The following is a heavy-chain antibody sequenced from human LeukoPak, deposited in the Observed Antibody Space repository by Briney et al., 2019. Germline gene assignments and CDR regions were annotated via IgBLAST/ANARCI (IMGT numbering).Heavy chain of an antibody. D-gene: IGHD5-24*01. CDR3: ARRRDAYTVDY. Sequence: PSETLSLTCAVYGGSFSGYYWSWIRQPPGKGLEWIGEINHSGSTHYNPSLKSRVTISVDSSKNQFSLKLSSVTAKDTAVYYCARRRDAYTVDYWGQGTLVTVSS. CDR1: GGSFSGYY. J-gene: IGHJ4*02. CDR2: INHSGST. V-gene: IGHV4-34*01.